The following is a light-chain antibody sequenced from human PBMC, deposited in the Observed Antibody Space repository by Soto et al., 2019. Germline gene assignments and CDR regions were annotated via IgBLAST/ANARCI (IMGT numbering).Light chain of an antibody. J-gene: IGKJ1*01. CDR2: GAS. Sequence: EIVLTQSPATLSLSPGERATLSFRASQSVSSYLAWYQQKPGQAPRLLIYGASTRATGIPARFSGSGSGTDFTLTISSLQPEDFATYYCQQSYRTWTFGQGTKVDIK. CDR1: QSVSSY. CDR3: QQSYRTWT. V-gene: IGKV3-11*01.